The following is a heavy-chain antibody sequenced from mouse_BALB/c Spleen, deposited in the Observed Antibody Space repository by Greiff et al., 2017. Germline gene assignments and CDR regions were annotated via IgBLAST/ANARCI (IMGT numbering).Heavy chain of an antibody. CDR2: ISDGGSYT. Sequence: EVQLQESGGGLVKPGGSLKLSCAASGFTFSDYYMYWVRQTPEKRLEWVATISDGGSYTYYPDSVKGRFTISRDNAKNNLYLQMSSLKSEDTAMYYCARARSGSGFAYWGQGTLVTVSA. CDR1: GFTFSDYY. CDR3: ARARSGSGFAY. J-gene: IGHJ3*01. V-gene: IGHV5-4*02.